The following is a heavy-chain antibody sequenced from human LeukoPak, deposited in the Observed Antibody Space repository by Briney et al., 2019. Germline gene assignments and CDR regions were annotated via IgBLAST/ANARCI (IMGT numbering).Heavy chain of an antibody. J-gene: IGHJ6*03. V-gene: IGHV3-11*01. CDR2: IDSRSTTI. CDR1: GFSVSNNY. Sequence: PGGSLRLSCAASGFSVSNNYMNWVRQAPGKGLEWVAYIDSRSTTIYYADSVKGRFTISRDNAKNSLYLQMNSLRAEDTAVYYCARDIRAMGPTGRIRYYYYYMDVWGKGTTVTISS. D-gene: IGHD5-18*01. CDR3: ARDIRAMGPTGRIRYYYYYMDV.